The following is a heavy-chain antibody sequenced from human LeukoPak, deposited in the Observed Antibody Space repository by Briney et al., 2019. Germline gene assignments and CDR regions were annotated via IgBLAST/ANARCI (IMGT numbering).Heavy chain of an antibody. V-gene: IGHV1-2*02. D-gene: IGHD5-24*01. Sequence: ASVKVSCKASGYSFTAHYIHWVRQAPGQGLEWMGWINPQTGFTTIAQKFQGRVTMTMDTSISTIYMEMNSLRSDDTATFYCARDQADNYYALDVWGQGTSLVVSS. CDR1: GYSFTAHY. CDR2: INPQTGFT. CDR3: ARDQADNYYALDV. J-gene: IGHJ6*02.